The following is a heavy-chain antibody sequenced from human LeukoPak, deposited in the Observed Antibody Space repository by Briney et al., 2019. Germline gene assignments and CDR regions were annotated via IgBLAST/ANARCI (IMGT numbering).Heavy chain of an antibody. Sequence: GGSLRLSCAASGFTFSSYWMSWVRQAPGKGLEWVANIKQDGSEKYYVDSVKGRFTISRDNAKNSLYLQMNSLRAEDTAVYYCALGYCSGGSCLPYHYYGMDVWGQGTTVTVSS. CDR3: ALGYCSGGSCLPYHYYGMDV. J-gene: IGHJ6*02. D-gene: IGHD2-15*01. CDR1: GFTFSSYW. V-gene: IGHV3-7*01. CDR2: IKQDGSEK.